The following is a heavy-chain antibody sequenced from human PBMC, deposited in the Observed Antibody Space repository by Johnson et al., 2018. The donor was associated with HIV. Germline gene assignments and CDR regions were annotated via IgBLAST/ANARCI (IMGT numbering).Heavy chain of an antibody. CDR1: GFTVSGNY. D-gene: IGHD2-15*01. Sequence: QVQLVESGGGLVQPGGSLRLSCAASGFTVSGNYMTWVRQAPGKGLEWVALISYDGSNTYYADSVKGRFTISRDNSKNTLYLQMNSLRAEDTAVYYCASRGSGGSWAPGAFDIWGQGTMVTVSS. CDR3: ASRGSGGSWAPGAFDI. V-gene: IGHV3-30*14. J-gene: IGHJ3*02. CDR2: ISYDGSNT.